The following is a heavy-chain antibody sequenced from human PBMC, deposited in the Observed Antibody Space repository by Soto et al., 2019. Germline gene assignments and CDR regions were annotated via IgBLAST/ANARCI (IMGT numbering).Heavy chain of an antibody. V-gene: IGHV1-3*01. CDR1: GYTFTSYA. Sequence: QVQLVQSGAEVKKPGASVKVSCKASGYTFTSYAMHWVRQAPGQRLEWMGWINAGNGNTKYSQKFQGRVTITRDTSASITYMKLSSLRSEDTAVYYCARERVAFGSSWYDAVGWFDPWGQGTRVTVSS. J-gene: IGHJ5*02. CDR3: ARERVAFGSSWYDAVGWFDP. CDR2: INAGNGNT. D-gene: IGHD6-13*01.